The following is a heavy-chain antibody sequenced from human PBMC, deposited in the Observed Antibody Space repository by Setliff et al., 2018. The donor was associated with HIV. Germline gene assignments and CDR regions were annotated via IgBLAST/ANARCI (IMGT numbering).Heavy chain of an antibody. CDR2: IIPLFGTT. D-gene: IGHD3-10*01. CDR1: GGTFNNYA. J-gene: IGHJ4*02. CDR3: ATVFYYNSESYSLDY. V-gene: IGHV1-69*13. Sequence: ASVKVSCKASGGTFNNYAISWVRQAPGQGLEWVGGIIPLFGTTNYAQKFQGRVTITADESTNTAHMELNSLRSIDTAMNYCATVFYYNSESYSLDYWGQGMLVTVSS.